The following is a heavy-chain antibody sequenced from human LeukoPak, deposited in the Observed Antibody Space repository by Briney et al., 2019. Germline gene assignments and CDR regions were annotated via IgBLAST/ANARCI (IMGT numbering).Heavy chain of an antibody. CDR2: IYHSGST. D-gene: IGHD1-26*01. CDR3: ARDSGSGYFDY. J-gene: IGHJ4*02. Sequence: PSETLSLTCAVSGGSISSGGYSWSWIRQPPGKGLEWIGYIYHSGSTYYNPSLKSRVTISVDTSKNQFSLKLSSVTAADTAVCYCARDSGSGYFDYWGQGTLVTVSS. CDR1: GGSISSGGYS. V-gene: IGHV4-30-2*05.